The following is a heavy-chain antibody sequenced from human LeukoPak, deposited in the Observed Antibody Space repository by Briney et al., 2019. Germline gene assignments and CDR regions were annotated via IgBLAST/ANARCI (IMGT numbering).Heavy chain of an antibody. CDR1: GYTFSTYG. D-gene: IGHD1-1*01. Sequence: GASVKVSCKTSGYTFSTYGVTWVRQAPGQGFQWMGWISGHTGNTKYAENFQGRISLTTGTSATTAYMELRSLTSDDTAVYYCARDLSSGGWTLEFDYWGQGSLVTVAS. CDR3: ARDLSSGGWTLEFDY. V-gene: IGHV1-18*01. J-gene: IGHJ4*02. CDR2: ISGHTGNT.